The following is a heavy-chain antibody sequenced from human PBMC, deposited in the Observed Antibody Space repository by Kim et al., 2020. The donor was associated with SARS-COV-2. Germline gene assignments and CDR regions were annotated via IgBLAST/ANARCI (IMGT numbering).Heavy chain of an antibody. CDR3: AKDGGLLDPVSRYYDYYAIVV. CDR2: ISYDGSNK. V-gene: IGHV3-30*18. CDR1: GFTFSSYG. J-gene: IGHJ6*01. Sequence: GGSLRLSCAASGFTFSSYGMHWVRQAPGKGLEWVAVISYDGSNKYYADSVKGRFTISRDNSKNTLYLQMNSLRAEDTAVYYCAKDGGLLDPVSRYYDYYAIVVGGQGTAVPVSS. D-gene: IGHD3-10*01.